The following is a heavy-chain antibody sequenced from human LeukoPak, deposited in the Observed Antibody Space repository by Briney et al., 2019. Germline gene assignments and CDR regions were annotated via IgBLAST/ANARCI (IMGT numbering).Heavy chain of an antibody. CDR2: ISGSGGST. V-gene: IGHV3-23*01. J-gene: IGHJ4*02. CDR1: GFTFDDYG. CDR3: AKRIQSAMAMGY. Sequence: GGSLRLSCAASGFTFDDYGMSWVRQAPGKGLEWVSDISGSGGSTYHADSVKGRFTISRDNSKNTMYLQMNSLRAEDTAVYYCAKRIQSAMAMGYWGQGALVTVSS. D-gene: IGHD5-18*01.